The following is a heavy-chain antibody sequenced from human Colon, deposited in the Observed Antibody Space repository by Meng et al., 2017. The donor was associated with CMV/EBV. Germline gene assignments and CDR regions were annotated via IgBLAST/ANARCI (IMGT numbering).Heavy chain of an antibody. CDR2: ISNDGGSE. J-gene: IGHJ4*02. D-gene: IGHD6-19*01. CDR1: EFTFTSYA. CDR3: AKGLFAAGSLVYFDF. V-gene: IGHV3-30-3*01. Sequence: GESLKISCAASEFTFTSYAMHWVRQAPGKGPEWVAVISNDGGSEYYADSVKGRFTISRDNSDNTVSLQMNSLRAEDTAVYYCAKGLFAAGSLVYFDFWGQGTLVTVSS.